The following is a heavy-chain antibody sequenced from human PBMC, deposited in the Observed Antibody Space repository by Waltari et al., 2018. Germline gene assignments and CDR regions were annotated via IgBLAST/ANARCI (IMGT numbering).Heavy chain of an antibody. CDR2: IIPIFGTA. Sequence: QVQLVQSGAEVKKPGSSVKVSCKASGGTFSSYAISWVRQAPGQGLEWMGGIIPIFGTANYAQKFQGRVTITTDESTSTAYMELSSLRSEDTAVYYCATPQPSRRDGYNPAADAFDIWGQGTMVTVSS. CDR3: ATPQPSRRDGYNPAADAFDI. CDR1: GGTFSSYA. D-gene: IGHD5-12*01. J-gene: IGHJ3*02. V-gene: IGHV1-69*05.